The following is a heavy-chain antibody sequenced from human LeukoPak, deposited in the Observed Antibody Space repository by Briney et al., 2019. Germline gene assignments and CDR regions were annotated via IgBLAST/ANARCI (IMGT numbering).Heavy chain of an antibody. V-gene: IGHV3-21*01. J-gene: IGHJ1*01. Sequence: GGSLRLSCAASGFTVSSNYMSWVRQAPGKGLEWVSSISSSSSYIYYADSVKGRFTISRDNAKNSLYLQMNSLRAEDTAVYYCASGTIFGVVPMGDFQHWGQGTLVTVSS. CDR3: ASGTIFGVVPMGDFQH. CDR1: GFTVSSNY. CDR2: ISSSSSYI. D-gene: IGHD3-3*01.